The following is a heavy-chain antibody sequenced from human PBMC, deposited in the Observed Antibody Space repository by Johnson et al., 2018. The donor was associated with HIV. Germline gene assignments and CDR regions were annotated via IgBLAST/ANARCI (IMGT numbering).Heavy chain of an antibody. V-gene: IGHV3-30*18. D-gene: IGHD6-6*01. CDR3: AKDQFPAYSNSLFPDAFDI. Sequence: QMQLVESGGGLVQPGGSLRLSCAASGFTFSSYGMHWVRQAPGKGLEWVSVISYDGSNKNYADSVKGRFTISRDNSKNTLYLQMNSRRAEDTAVYYCAKDQFPAYSNSLFPDAFDIWGQGTMVTVSS. J-gene: IGHJ3*02. CDR1: GFTFSSYG. CDR2: ISYDGSNK.